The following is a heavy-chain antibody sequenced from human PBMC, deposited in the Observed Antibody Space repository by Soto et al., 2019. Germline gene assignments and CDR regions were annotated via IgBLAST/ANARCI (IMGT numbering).Heavy chain of an antibody. CDR1: GFTFSSYA. D-gene: IGHD3-10*01. J-gene: IGHJ4*02. CDR3: AKTSMVRGVIMSPSYYFAY. Sequence: EVQLLESGGGLVQPGGSLRLSCAASGFTFSSYAMSWVRQAPGKGLEWVSAISGSGGSTYYADSVKGRFTISRDNSKNTLYLQMNSLRAEDTAVYYCAKTSMVRGVIMSPSYYFAYWGQGTLVTVSS. CDR2: ISGSGGST. V-gene: IGHV3-23*01.